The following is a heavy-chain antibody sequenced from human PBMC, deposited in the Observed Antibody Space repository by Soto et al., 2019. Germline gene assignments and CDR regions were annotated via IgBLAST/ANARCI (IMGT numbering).Heavy chain of an antibody. CDR2: VYYGGAIFYSGDI. V-gene: IGHV4-39*01. CDR3: VRYDRINMKPYSPEGFHI. Sequence: SETLSLTCTVSGDSISSSNSHWGWTRQPPGKGLEYIGSVYYGGAIFYSGDIYYNPSLKSRVTISVDTSKNQFSLRLSSVTAADTGVYYCVRYDRINMKPYSPEGFHIWGQGTMVTVSS. J-gene: IGHJ3*02. D-gene: IGHD3-3*02. CDR1: GDSISSSNSH.